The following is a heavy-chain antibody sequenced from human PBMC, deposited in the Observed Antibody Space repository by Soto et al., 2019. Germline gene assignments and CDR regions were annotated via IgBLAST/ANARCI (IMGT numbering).Heavy chain of an antibody. V-gene: IGHV4-31*03. J-gene: IGHJ4*02. CDR3: ARAELVGATDY. D-gene: IGHD1-26*01. CDR2: IYYSGST. CDR1: GGSISSGGYY. Sequence: SETLSLTYTVSGGSISSGGYYWSWIRQHPGKGLEWIGYIYYSGSTYYNPSLKSRVTMSVDTSKNQFSLKLSSVTAADTAVYYCARAELVGATDYWGQGTLVTVSS.